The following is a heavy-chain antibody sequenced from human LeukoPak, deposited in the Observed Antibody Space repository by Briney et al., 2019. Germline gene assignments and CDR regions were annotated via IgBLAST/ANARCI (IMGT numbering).Heavy chain of an antibody. CDR3: AGSPDILTGEKFDY. J-gene: IGHJ4*02. D-gene: IGHD3-9*01. CDR2: MNPKSGGT. CDR1: GYTFTGYY. Sequence: ASVKVSCKASGYTFTGYYVHWVRQAPGQGLEWMGWMNPKSGGTNYAQKFEARVTMNRDTSISTAYMELSRLRFDDTAVYYCAGSPDILTGEKFDYWGQGILVTVSS. V-gene: IGHV1-2*02.